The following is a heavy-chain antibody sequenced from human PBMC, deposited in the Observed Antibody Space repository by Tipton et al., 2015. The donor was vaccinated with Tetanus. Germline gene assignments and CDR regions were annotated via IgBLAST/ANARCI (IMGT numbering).Heavy chain of an antibody. J-gene: IGHJ4*02. CDR3: ARESASRNFYFDF. D-gene: IGHD1-14*01. Sequence: QLVQSGPEVKKPGSSVRVSCKASGGTFGENSVAWVRRAPGQGLEWMGAMTPIFGTATYAQKFQCRVTFTADESTETTYMELSSLSTEDTAFYYGARESASRNFYFDFWGQGDLVSVS. CDR2: MTPIFGTA. V-gene: IGHV1-69*01. CDR1: GGTFGENS.